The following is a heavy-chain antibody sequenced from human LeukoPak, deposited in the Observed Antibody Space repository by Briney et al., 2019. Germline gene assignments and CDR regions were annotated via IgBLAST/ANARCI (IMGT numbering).Heavy chain of an antibody. J-gene: IGHJ4*01. CDR2: ISGGGTNA. CDR1: GCIFASYS. Sequence: AGTLRLSCSASGCIFASYSLNWVRQAPGKGPQWVSYISGGGTNAFYADSVKGRLTSCSDNAVNSLYLQMNSIRAEDTAVYYCARDGVQGAAPFYFDFWGQGVLVTVSS. D-gene: IGHD6-25*01. V-gene: IGHV3-48*01. CDR3: ARDGVQGAAPFYFDF.